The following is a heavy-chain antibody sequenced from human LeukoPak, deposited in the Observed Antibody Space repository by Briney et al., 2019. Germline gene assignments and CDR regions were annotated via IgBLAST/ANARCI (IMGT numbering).Heavy chain of an antibody. CDR3: AKRRGLELLYYYYMDV. V-gene: IGHV3-23*01. D-gene: IGHD1-7*01. CDR2: ISGSGGST. CDR1: GFTFSSYA. J-gene: IGHJ6*03. Sequence: GGSLRLSCAASGFTFSSYAMTWVRQAPGKGLEWVSAISGSGGSTYYADSVKGRFSISRDNSKNTLFLQMNSLRAEDTAVYYCAKRRGLELLYYYYMDVWGKGTTVTVSS.